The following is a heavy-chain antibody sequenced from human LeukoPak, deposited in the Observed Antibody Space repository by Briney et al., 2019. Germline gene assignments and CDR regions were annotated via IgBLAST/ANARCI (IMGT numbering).Heavy chain of an antibody. CDR3: AKSNYFDAFDM. J-gene: IGHJ3*02. Sequence: GGSLRLSCAASGFTFSNYWMGWVRQAPGKGLEWVANIKTDGYDKYYADSVKGRFTISRDNAQNSLYLQMNNLRAEDTAVYFCAKSNYFDAFDMWGQGTMVSVSS. CDR2: IKTDGYDK. D-gene: IGHD3-10*01. CDR1: GFTFSNYW. V-gene: IGHV3-7*01.